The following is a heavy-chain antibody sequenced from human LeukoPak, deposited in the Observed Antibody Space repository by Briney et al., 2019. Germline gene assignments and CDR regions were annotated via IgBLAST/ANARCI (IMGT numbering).Heavy chain of an antibody. CDR1: AFTFSDNY. V-gene: IGHV3-11*01. J-gene: IGHJ4*02. CDR3: SRDPRKLDY. CDR2: ISPSCTDI. Sequence: PGGALRHSFAGSAFTFSDNYMTWIRQAPGKGLEAVSYISPSCTDISYADSVKGRFTISRDNAKNSLYLQMNSLRAEDTAVYYCSRDPRKLDYWGQGNLVTVSS.